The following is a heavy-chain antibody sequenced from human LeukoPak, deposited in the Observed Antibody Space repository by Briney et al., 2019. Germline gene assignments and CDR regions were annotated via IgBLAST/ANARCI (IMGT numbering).Heavy chain of an antibody. CDR3: ARVRDYYDSSGYYLTDYFDY. D-gene: IGHD3-22*01. V-gene: IGHV3-11*01. Sequence: PGGSLRLSCAASGFTFSDYYVSWIRQAPGKGLEWVSYISSSGSTIYYADSVKGRFTISRDNAKNSLYLQMNSLRAEDTAVYYCARVRDYYDSSGYYLTDYFDYWGQGTLVTVSS. CDR2: ISSSGSTI. J-gene: IGHJ4*02. CDR1: GFTFSDYY.